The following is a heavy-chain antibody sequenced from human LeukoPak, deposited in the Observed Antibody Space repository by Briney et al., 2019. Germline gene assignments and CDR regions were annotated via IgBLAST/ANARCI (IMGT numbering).Heavy chain of an antibody. Sequence: ASVKVSCKTSGYTFTNYDINWVRQATGQGLEWMGWMSPNNGNTGYAQKFQGRVTMTRDTSINTAYMELSSLRSEDTAVYYCASNPPRTGDFNYWGQGALVNVSS. CDR1: GYTFTNYD. D-gene: IGHD7-27*01. V-gene: IGHV1-8*01. J-gene: IGHJ4*02. CDR2: MSPNNGNT. CDR3: ASNPPRTGDFNY.